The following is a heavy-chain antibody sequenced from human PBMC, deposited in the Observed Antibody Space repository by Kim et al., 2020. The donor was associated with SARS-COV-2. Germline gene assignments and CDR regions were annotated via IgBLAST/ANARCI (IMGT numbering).Heavy chain of an antibody. CDR2: T. V-gene: IGHV4-31*02. D-gene: IGHD6-6*01. Sequence: TYYNPSLKSRVTISVDTSKNQFSLKLSSVTAADTAVYYCARDVGAARLDYWGQGTLVTVSS. CDR3: ARDVGAARLDY. J-gene: IGHJ4*02.